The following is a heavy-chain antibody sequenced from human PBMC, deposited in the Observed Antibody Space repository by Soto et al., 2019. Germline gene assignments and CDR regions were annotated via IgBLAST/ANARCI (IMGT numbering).Heavy chain of an antibody. V-gene: IGHV1-3*01. CDR1: GYTFTSYG. Sequence: ASVKVSCKASGYTFTSYGVHWVRQAPGQRLEWMGWINAANGDTKYSPKFQGRVTITRDTSASTAYMELSSLRSEDTAVYYCVRRHVSATGIDWFDPWGQGTLVTVSS. CDR2: INAANGDT. CDR3: VRRHVSATGIDWFDP. J-gene: IGHJ5*02. D-gene: IGHD6-13*01.